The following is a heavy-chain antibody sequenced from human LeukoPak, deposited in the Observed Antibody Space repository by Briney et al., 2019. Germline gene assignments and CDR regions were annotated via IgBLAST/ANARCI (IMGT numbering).Heavy chain of an antibody. J-gene: IGHJ5*02. V-gene: IGHV3-21*06. CDR1: GFTFGSYT. Sequence: GGSLRLSCAGSGFTFGSYTMNWVRQAPGKGLEWVSSISGSRSYMYYADSVKGRFTISRDNAKNSLYLQMNSLRVEDTAVYYCARGSIAARPGPWGQGTLVTVSS. CDR2: ISGSRSYM. CDR3: ARGSIAARPGP. D-gene: IGHD6-6*01.